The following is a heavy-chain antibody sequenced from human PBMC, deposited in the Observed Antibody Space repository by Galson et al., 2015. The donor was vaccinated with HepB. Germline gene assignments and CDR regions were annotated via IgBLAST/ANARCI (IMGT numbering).Heavy chain of an antibody. CDR2: IFSSGST. CDR1: GGSISSGGYY. J-gene: IGHJ5*02. Sequence: TLSLTCTVSGGSISSGGYYWSWIRQHPGKGLEWIGYIFSSGSTYYNPSLKSRVTISVDTSKNQFSLKLSSVTAADTAVYYCARAGHRTYCSGTSCYPYNWFDPWGQGTLVTVSS. D-gene: IGHD2-2*01. V-gene: IGHV4-31*03. CDR3: ARAGHRTYCSGTSCYPYNWFDP.